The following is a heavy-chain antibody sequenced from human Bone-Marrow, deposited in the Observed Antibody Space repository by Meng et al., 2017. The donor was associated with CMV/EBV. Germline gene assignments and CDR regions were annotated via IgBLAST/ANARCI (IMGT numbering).Heavy chain of an antibody. Sequence: KISCKASGGTFSSYAISWVRQAPGQGLEWMGGIIPILGIANYAQKFQGRVTITADKSTSTAYMELSSLRPEDTAVYYCARGVVVVPAAIGWFDPWGQGTLVTVSS. CDR2: IIPILGIA. J-gene: IGHJ5*02. CDR1: GGTFSSYA. D-gene: IGHD2-2*01. CDR3: ARGVVVVPAAIGWFDP. V-gene: IGHV1-69*10.